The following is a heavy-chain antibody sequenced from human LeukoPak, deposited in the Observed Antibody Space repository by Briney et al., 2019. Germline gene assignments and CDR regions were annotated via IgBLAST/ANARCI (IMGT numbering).Heavy chain of an antibody. V-gene: IGHV3-30*04. CDR3: ARCYNSNWSNPHGMDV. J-gene: IGHJ6*02. D-gene: IGHD6-13*01. CDR2: ISYDGSNK. Sequence: GGSLRLSCAASGFTFSSYAMHWVRQAPGKGLEWVAVISYDGSNKYYADSVKGRFTISRDNSKNTLYLQMNSLRAEDTAVYYCARCYNSNWSNPHGMDVWGQGTTVTVSS. CDR1: GFTFSSYA.